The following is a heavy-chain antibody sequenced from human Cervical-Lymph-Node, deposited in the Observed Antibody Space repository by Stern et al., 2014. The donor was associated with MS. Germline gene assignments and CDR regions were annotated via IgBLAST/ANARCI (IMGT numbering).Heavy chain of an antibody. J-gene: IGHJ6*02. CDR3: ASAVTGLNYYFHALDV. V-gene: IGHV1-24*01. CDR1: GYTLNDLS. CDR2: SSPEDGET. D-gene: IGHD6-19*01. Sequence: QVQLMQSGAEVKKPGASVKVSCKVSGYTLNDLSLHWVRQAPGEGLEWMGGSSPEDGETIFAQGLQGRVTVTEDTSTDTAYMELSSLRSEDTAVYYCASAVTGLNYYFHALDVWGQGTTVTVSS.